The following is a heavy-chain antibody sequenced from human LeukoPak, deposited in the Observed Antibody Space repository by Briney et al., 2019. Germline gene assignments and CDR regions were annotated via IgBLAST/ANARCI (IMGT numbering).Heavy chain of an antibody. Sequence: ASVKVSCKASGYTFTGYYMHWVRQAPGQGLEWMGIINPSGGSTSYAQKFRGRVTVTRDTSTSTVYMELSSLRSEDTAVYYCARDAYSSSCFDPWGQGTLVTVSS. V-gene: IGHV1-46*01. D-gene: IGHD6-13*01. CDR3: ARDAYSSSCFDP. CDR1: GYTFTGYY. CDR2: INPSGGST. J-gene: IGHJ5*02.